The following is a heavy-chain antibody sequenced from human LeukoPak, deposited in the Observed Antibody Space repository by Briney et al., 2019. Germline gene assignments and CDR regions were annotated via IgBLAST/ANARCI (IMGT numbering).Heavy chain of an antibody. CDR3: ARPARGATYEAFDI. D-gene: IGHD3-10*01. Sequence: GGSLRLSCAASGVTFSGYSMNWVRQAPGKGLEWISSINSSSNTNYNADSVKGGFTISRDTAKNSLYLQMNSLRAGTTAVYYCARPARGATYEAFDIWGRGTIVSLSS. V-gene: IGHV3-48*04. J-gene: IGHJ3*02. CDR1: GVTFSGYS. CDR2: INSSSNTN.